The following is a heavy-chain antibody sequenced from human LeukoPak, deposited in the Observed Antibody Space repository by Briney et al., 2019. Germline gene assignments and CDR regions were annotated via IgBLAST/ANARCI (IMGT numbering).Heavy chain of an antibody. CDR3: ARDHLDY. CDR2: ISYDGSNK. V-gene: IGHV3-30-3*01. CDR1: GFTFSSYA. J-gene: IGHJ4*02. Sequence: SLRLSCAASGFTFSSYAMHWVRQAPGKGLEWVAVISYDGSNKYSADSVKGRFTISRDNSKNTLYLQMNSLRAEDTAVYYCARDHLDYWGQGTLVTVSP.